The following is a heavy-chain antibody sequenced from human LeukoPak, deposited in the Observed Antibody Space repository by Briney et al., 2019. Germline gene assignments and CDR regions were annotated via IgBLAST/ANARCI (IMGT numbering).Heavy chain of an antibody. CDR3: ARGLTTEYSSSSGLRGPLDY. V-gene: IGHV1-18*01. CDR1: GYRFTNYG. D-gene: IGHD6-6*01. CDR2: TSAYNGDT. Sequence: ASVKVSCKTSGYRFTNYGVNWVRQAPGQGLEWMGWTSAYNGDTKYGQKFQGRLTMTTDTSTSTAYMELRSLRSDDTAVYYCARGLTTEYSSSSGLRGPLDYWGQGTLVTVSS. J-gene: IGHJ4*02.